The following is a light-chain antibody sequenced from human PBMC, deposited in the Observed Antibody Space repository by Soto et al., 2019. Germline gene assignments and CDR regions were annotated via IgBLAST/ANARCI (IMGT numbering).Light chain of an antibody. J-gene: IGKJ3*01. CDR3: QQYNNWPVT. CDR1: QSVSSN. V-gene: IGKV3-15*01. Sequence: EIVMTQSPATLSVSPGERANLSCRASQSVSSNLAWYQQKPGQAPRLLIYDASTRATGIPARFSGSGSGTEFTLTISSLQSEDFAVYYCQQYNNWPVTFGPATKVDIK. CDR2: DAS.